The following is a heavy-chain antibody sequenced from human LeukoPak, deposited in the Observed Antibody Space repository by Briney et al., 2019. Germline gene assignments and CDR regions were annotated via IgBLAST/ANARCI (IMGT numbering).Heavy chain of an antibody. D-gene: IGHD3-22*01. V-gene: IGHV3-23*01. CDR2: FSSGAST. CDR1: GFTISSYA. Sequence: PGGSLRLSCATSGFTISSYAMSWVRQAPGKGLEWVSSFSSGASTDYADSVKGRFTISRDNPKNTVYLQMNSLRAEDTAVYYCAKQRVSNGYYYFDYWGQGTLVTVSS. CDR3: AKQRVSNGYYYFDY. J-gene: IGHJ4*02.